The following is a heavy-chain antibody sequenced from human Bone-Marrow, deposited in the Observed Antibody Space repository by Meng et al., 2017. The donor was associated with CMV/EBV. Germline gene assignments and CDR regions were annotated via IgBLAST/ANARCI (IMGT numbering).Heavy chain of an antibody. CDR2: IIPILGIA. CDR1: GTFSSYT. Sequence: GTFSSYTISWVRQAPGQGLEGMGRIIPILGIANYAQKFQGRVTITADKSTSTAYMELSSLRSEDTAVYYCAGGYSYGNYYYYGMDVWGQGTTVTVSS. J-gene: IGHJ6*02. CDR3: AGGYSYGNYYYYGMDV. D-gene: IGHD5-18*01. V-gene: IGHV1-69*02.